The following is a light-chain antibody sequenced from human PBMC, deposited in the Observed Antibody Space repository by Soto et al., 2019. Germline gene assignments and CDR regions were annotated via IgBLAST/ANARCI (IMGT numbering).Light chain of an antibody. Sequence: VLTQSPGTLSLSPGERTTLSCRASQNIRGNELAWYQQKPGQPPRLLIYRGSSRAPGIPDRFSGRGSGTEFTLTISRLEPKDFAVYYCQDYGTSAPWTFGQGT. CDR1: QNIRGNE. CDR3: QDYGTSAPWT. CDR2: RGS. J-gene: IGKJ1*01. V-gene: IGKV3-20*01.